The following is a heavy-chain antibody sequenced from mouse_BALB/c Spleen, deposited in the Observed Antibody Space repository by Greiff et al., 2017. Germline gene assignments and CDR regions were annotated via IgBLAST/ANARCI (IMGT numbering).Heavy chain of an antibody. Sequence: EVMLVESGGGLVKPGGSLKLSCAASGFTFSDYYMYWVRQTPEKRLEWVATISDGGSYTYYPDSVKGRFTISRDNAKNNLYLQMSSLKSEDTAMYYCARDTYYGYGFAYWGQGTLVTVSA. CDR3: ARDTYYGYGFAY. CDR1: GFTFSDYY. J-gene: IGHJ3*01. V-gene: IGHV5-4*02. CDR2: ISDGGSYT. D-gene: IGHD1-2*01.